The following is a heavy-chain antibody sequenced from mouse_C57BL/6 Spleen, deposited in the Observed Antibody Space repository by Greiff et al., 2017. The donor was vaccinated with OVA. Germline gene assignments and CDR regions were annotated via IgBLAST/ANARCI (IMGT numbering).Heavy chain of an antibody. V-gene: IGHV7-1*01. D-gene: IGHD1-1*01. Sequence: EVQRVESGGGLVQSGRSLRLSCATSGFTFSDFYMEWVRQAPGKGLEWIAASRNKANDYTTEYSASVKGRFIVSRDTSQSILYLQMNALRAEDTAIYYCARDERGREPFAYWGQGTLVTVAA. CDR1: GFTFSDFY. CDR2: SRNKANDYTT. J-gene: IGHJ3*01. CDR3: ARDERGREPFAY.